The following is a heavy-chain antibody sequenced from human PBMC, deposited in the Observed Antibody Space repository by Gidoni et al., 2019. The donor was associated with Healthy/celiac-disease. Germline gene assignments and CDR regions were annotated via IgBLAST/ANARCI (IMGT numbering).Heavy chain of an antibody. CDR1: GFTFSSYG. D-gene: IGHD2-8*02. Sequence: QVQLVASGGGVVQPGRSLRLSCAASGFTFSSYGMHWVRQAPGKGLEWVAVISYDGSNKYYADSVKGRFTISRDNSKNTLYLQMNSLRAEDTAVYYCAKDVGYCTGGVCYQGQFDYWGQGTLVTVSS. CDR2: ISYDGSNK. J-gene: IGHJ4*02. V-gene: IGHV3-30*18. CDR3: AKDVGYCTGGVCYQGQFDY.